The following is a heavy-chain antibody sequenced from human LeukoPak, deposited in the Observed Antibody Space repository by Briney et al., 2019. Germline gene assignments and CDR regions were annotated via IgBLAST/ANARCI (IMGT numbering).Heavy chain of an antibody. D-gene: IGHD4-11*01. Sequence: ASVKVSCKASGYTFTGYYMHWLRKPPGKGLEWMGWINPNSGGTNYAQKFQGRVTMTRDTSISTAYMELSRLRSDDTAVYYCARGVGTVTDYWGQGTLVTVSS. CDR2: INPNSGGT. CDR1: GYTFTGYY. V-gene: IGHV1-2*02. J-gene: IGHJ4*02. CDR3: ARGVGTVTDY.